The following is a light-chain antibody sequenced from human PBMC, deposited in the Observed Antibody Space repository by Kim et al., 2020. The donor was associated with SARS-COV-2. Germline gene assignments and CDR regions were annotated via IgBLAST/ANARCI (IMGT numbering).Light chain of an antibody. V-gene: IGKV4-1*01. CDR3: QQYYSTPDT. Sequence: ATINCKSSQSVLYSSNNKNYLAWYQQKPGQPPKLLIYWASTRESGVPDRFSGSGSGTDFTVTICSLQAKDVAVYYCQQYYSTPDTFGQGTRLEIK. CDR2: WAS. CDR1: QSVLYSSNNKNY. J-gene: IGKJ5*01.